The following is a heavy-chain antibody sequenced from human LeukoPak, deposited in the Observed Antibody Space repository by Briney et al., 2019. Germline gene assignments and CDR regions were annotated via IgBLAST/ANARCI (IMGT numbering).Heavy chain of an antibody. CDR3: ARDSPIYSGSYFFDY. J-gene: IGHJ4*02. CDR1: GFTFSSYW. V-gene: IGHV3-74*01. CDR2: INSDGTST. D-gene: IGHD1-26*01. Sequence: GGSLRLSCAPSGFTFSSYWMHWVRQAPGKGLVWVSRINSDGTSTNYADSVKGRFTISRDNAKNTLYLQMNSLRAEDTAVYYCARDSPIYSGSYFFDYWGQGTLVTVSS.